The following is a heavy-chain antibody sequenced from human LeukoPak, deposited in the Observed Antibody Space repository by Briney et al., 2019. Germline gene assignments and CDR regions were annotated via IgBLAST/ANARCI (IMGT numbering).Heavy chain of an antibody. CDR1: GYAFTSYA. D-gene: IGHD2-8*01. Sequence: ASMKVSCKASGYAFTSYAMNWVRQAPGQGLEWMGWINPNSGGTNYAQKFQGRVTMTRDTSISTAYMELSRLRSDDTAVYYCARDNEKNYWGQGTLVTVSS. J-gene: IGHJ4*02. CDR2: INPNSGGT. CDR3: ARDNEKNY. V-gene: IGHV1-2*02.